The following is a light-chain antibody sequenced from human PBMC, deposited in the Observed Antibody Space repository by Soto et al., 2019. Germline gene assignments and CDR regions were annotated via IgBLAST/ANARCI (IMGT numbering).Light chain of an antibody. Sequence: QPVLTQPPSVSGAPGQRVTLSCTGSSSTIGAGYDVHWYQQLPGTAPKLLIYGNSNRPSGVPDRFSGSKSGTSASLAITGLQAEDEAVYYCQSYDSSLSGYVFGTGTKLTVL. V-gene: IGLV1-40*01. CDR1: SSTIGAGYD. CDR2: GNS. J-gene: IGLJ1*01. CDR3: QSYDSSLSGYV.